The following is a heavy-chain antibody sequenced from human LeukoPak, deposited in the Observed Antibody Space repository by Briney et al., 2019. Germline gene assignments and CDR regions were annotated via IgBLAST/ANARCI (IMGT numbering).Heavy chain of an antibody. D-gene: IGHD3-22*01. CDR1: GFTFSSYG. Sequence: GGSLRLSCAASGFTFSSYGMHWVRQAPGKGLEWVAFIRYDGSNKYYADSVKGRFTISRDNSKNTLYLQMNSLRAEDTAVYYCARASTYYYERPAHGGPAYYFDYWGQGTLVTVSS. CDR3: ARASTYYYERPAHGGPAYYFDY. CDR2: IRYDGSNK. J-gene: IGHJ4*02. V-gene: IGHV3-30*02.